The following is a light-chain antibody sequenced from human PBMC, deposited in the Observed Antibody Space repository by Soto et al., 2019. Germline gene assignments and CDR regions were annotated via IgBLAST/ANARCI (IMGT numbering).Light chain of an antibody. J-gene: IGKJ1*01. Sequence: DIQMTQSPSTLSGSVGDRVTITCRASQTISSWLAWYQQKPGKAPKLLIYKASTLKSGVPSRFSGSGSGTEFTLTISSLQPADFATYYCQHYNSYSEAFGQGTKLEIX. CDR2: KAS. CDR1: QTISSW. CDR3: QHYNSYSEA. V-gene: IGKV1-5*03.